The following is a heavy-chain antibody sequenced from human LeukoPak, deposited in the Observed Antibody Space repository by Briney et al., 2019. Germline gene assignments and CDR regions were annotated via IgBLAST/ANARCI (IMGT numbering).Heavy chain of an antibody. CDR3: ARDYCIRTGCYSFVFDY. Sequence: SETLSLTCVVSDYSISSGCYWGWIRQPPGKGLEWIGSIYHSWSTYYKPSLRSRVTKSVDTPKNQLSLKLRSVTAADTAVYYCARDYCIRTGCYSFVFDYWGQGTLVTVSA. CDR2: IYHSWST. V-gene: IGHV4-38-2*02. CDR1: DYSISSGCY. J-gene: IGHJ4*02. D-gene: IGHD2-2*01.